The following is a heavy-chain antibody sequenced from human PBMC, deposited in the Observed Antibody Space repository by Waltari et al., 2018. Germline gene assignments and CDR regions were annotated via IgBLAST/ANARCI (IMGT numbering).Heavy chain of an antibody. D-gene: IGHD3-10*01. J-gene: IGHJ6*02. CDR3: ARSMGFRGFSYGMDV. CDR2: IYHSGST. Sequence: QVQLQESGPGLVKPSGTLSLTCAVSGGSTRSSNWWSWVRQPPGKGLEWIGEIYHSGSTNYNPSLKSRVTISVDKSKNQFSLKLSSVTAADTAVYYCARSMGFRGFSYGMDVWGQGTTVTVSS. CDR1: GGSTRSSNW. V-gene: IGHV4-4*02.